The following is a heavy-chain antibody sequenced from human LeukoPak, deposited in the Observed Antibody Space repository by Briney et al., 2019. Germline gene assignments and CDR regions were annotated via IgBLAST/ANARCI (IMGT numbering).Heavy chain of an antibody. D-gene: IGHD2/OR15-2a*01. CDR1: GGSISSYY. CDR3: AGHHPRNTVDF. Sequence: SETLSLTCTVSGGSISSYYWSWIRQPPGKGLEWIGYIPYSGSTNYNPSLKSRVTISLDTSKNQFSLKLSSVTAADTAVYYCAGHHPRNTVDFWGQGTLVTVSS. J-gene: IGHJ4*02. CDR2: IPYSGST. V-gene: IGHV4-59*08.